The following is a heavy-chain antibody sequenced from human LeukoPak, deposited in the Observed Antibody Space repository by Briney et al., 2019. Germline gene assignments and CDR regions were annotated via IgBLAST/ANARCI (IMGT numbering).Heavy chain of an antibody. CDR3: ARSGYYGSGSYSDY. D-gene: IGHD3-10*01. CDR1: GFTFEDYG. CDR2: INWHGGRT. Sequence: PGGSLRLSCAASGFTFEDYGMSWVRQAPGKGLEWVSGINWHGGRTGYADSVKGRFTISRDNAKNSLYLQMNSLRAEDTALYYCARSGYYGSGSYSDYWGQGTLVTVSS. J-gene: IGHJ4*02. V-gene: IGHV3-20*04.